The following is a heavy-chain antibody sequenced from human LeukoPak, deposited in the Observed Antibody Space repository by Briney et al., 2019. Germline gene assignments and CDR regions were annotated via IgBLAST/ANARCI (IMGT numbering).Heavy chain of an antibody. V-gene: IGHV1-69*01. CDR1: GGTFSSYA. CDR2: IIPIFGTA. D-gene: IGHD7-27*01. Sequence: SVTVSFKASGGTFSSYAISWVRQAPGQGLEWMGGIIPIFGTANYAQKFQGRVTITADESTSTAYMELSSLRSEDTAVYYCARDLLTGKDYWGQGTLVTVSS. CDR3: ARDLLTGKDY. J-gene: IGHJ4*02.